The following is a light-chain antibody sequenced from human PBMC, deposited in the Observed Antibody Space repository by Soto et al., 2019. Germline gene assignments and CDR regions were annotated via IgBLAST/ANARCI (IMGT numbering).Light chain of an antibody. CDR1: RSVSSSY. J-gene: IGKJ1*01. CDR2: GAS. CDR3: QHYGRSPPSWT. Sequence: ETVLTQSPGTLSLSPGERATLFCRASRSVSSSYLAWYQQKPGQGPRLLIYGASSRATGIPDRFSGSGSGTDFTLTISRLEPEDFAVYYCQHYGRSPPSWTFGQGTKVEIK. V-gene: IGKV3-20*01.